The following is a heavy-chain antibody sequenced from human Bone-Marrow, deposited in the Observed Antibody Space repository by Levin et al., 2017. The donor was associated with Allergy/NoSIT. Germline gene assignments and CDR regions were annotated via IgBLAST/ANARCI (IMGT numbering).Heavy chain of an antibody. J-gene: IGHJ3*02. Sequence: KISCKASGDTFNTYFMSWVRHAPGQRLEWMGGILPIFGPTKTAQKFQGRVPITADKSTGTAFMEMSSLKYDDTAVYYCARERSGGSLFDIWGQGTMVTVSS. CDR1: GDTFNTYF. CDR3: ARERSGGSLFDI. CDR2: ILPIFGPT. V-gene: IGHV1-69*06. D-gene: IGHD1-26*01.